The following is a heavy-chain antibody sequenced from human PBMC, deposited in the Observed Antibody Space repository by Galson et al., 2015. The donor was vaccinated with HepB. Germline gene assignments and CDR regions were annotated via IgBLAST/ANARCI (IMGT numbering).Heavy chain of an antibody. Sequence: SVTVSCKASGSTFTSYAMNWVRQAPGQGLEWMGWINTNTGNPTYAQGFTGRFVFSLDTSVSTAYLQISSLKAEDTAVYYCARMTEEAGTGWFDPWGQGTLVTVSS. CDR1: GSTFTSYA. V-gene: IGHV7-4-1*02. J-gene: IGHJ5*02. D-gene: IGHD6-19*01. CDR3: ARMTEEAGTGWFDP. CDR2: INTNTGNP.